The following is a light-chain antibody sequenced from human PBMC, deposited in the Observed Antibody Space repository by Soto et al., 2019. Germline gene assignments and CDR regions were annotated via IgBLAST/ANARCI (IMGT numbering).Light chain of an antibody. V-gene: IGKV1-39*01. Sequence: DIQMTQSPSSLSASVGDRVTITCRASQTITYLHWYQQIPGRAPKFLISTASILQSGVPSRFSGSGSGTEFSLTINTLQRVDFATYYCQQSDSVPLTFGGGTKVQIK. J-gene: IGKJ4*01. CDR1: QTITY. CDR2: TAS. CDR3: QQSDSVPLT.